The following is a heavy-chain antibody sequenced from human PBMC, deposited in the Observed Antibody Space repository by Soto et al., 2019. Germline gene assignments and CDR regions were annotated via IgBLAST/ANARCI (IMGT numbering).Heavy chain of an antibody. CDR3: ARARDGYNDFDY. CDR1: CGSDSSGSYY. J-gene: IGHJ4*02. Sequence: PSEPLSLTCAVSCGSDSSGSYYWSWIRQPPGKGLEWIGYIYYSGSTNYNPSLKSRVTISVDTSKNQFSLKLSSVTAADTAVYYCARARDGYNDFDYWGQGTLVTVS. D-gene: IGHD5-12*01. V-gene: IGHV4-61*01. CDR2: IYYSGST.